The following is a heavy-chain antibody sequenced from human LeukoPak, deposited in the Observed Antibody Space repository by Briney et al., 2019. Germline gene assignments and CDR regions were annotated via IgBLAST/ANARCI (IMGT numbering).Heavy chain of an antibody. J-gene: IGHJ4*02. Sequence: KSGGSLRLSCAASGFSVSSYWMSWVRQAPVKGLEWVANTNQEGSEKYYVDSVKGRFTISKDNAKNSLYLQMNSLRAEDTAVYYCARDPKWLDYWGQGTLVTVSS. D-gene: IGHD5-12*01. CDR2: TNQEGSEK. CDR3: ARDPKWLDY. V-gene: IGHV3-7*01. CDR1: GFSVSSYW.